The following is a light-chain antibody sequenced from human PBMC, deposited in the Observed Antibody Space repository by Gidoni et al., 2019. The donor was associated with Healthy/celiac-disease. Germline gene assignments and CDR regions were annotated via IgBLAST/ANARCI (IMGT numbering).Light chain of an antibody. J-gene: IGLJ2*01. CDR3: CSHAGSSIPGRVV. CDR2: EGN. Sequence: QSALTQPASESGSPGQSITISCTGTSSDVGSYNLVSWYQQHPGKAPKLMIFEGNKRPSGVSNRFSGSKSGNTASLTISGLQAEDEADYYCCSHAGSSIPGRVVFGGGTKLTVL. V-gene: IGLV2-23*01. CDR1: SSDVGSYNL.